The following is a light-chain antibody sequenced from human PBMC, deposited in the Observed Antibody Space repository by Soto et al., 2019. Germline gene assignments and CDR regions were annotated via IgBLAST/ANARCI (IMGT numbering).Light chain of an antibody. CDR2: DAS. CDR1: QGVGSY. V-gene: IGKV3-11*01. J-gene: IGKJ4*01. Sequence: EIVLTQSPATLSLSPGERATLSCRASQGVGSYLAWYQQKPGQAPRLLIYDASNRATGVPGRFSGGGSGTDFTLTISSLEPEDFAIYYCQQRSNWPLTFGGGTKVEIK. CDR3: QQRSNWPLT.